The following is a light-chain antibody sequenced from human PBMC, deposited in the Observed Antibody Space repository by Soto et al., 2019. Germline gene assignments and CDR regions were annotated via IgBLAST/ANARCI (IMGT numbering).Light chain of an antibody. CDR1: QDISNY. CDR3: QQYDNLPLT. Sequence: DIQMTQSPSLLSASVGDRVPITCQASQDISNYLTWYQQKPGKAPKLLIYDASNLDTGFQSRFSGCGSGTDCTFTISSLEPEDSATYYCQQYDNLPLTFGGGTKVEIK. CDR2: DAS. J-gene: IGKJ4*01. V-gene: IGKV1-33*01.